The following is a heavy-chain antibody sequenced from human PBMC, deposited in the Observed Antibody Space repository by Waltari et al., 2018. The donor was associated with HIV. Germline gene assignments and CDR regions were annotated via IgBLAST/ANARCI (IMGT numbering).Heavy chain of an antibody. CDR1: GGSFSGYY. CDR3: ARGCVGATAPLRGDTTVAY. CDR2: INHSGST. D-gene: IGHD5-12*01. V-gene: IGHV4-34*02. Sequence: QVQLQQWGAGLLKPAETLTLTCAVYGGSFSGYYWSWFRQSPGKGLEWIGEINHSGSTNYTPSLQSRVTMSVDTSKNQFSLKVTSVTVADTAVYYCARGCVGATAPLRGDTTVAYWGPGNLVTVFS. J-gene: IGHJ4*02.